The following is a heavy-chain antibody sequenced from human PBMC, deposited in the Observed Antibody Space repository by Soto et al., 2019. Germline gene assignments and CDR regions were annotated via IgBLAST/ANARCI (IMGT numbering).Heavy chain of an antibody. CDR3: ASPLRYSGSIFPLH. J-gene: IGHJ4*02. CDR2: ISNDGSNK. V-gene: IGHV3-30-3*01. CDR1: GFIFSDYD. Sequence: QVQLVESGGGVAQPGTSLRLSCAASGFIFSDYDMQWVRQAPGKGLEWVAVISNDGSNKYYADSVKGRFTISRDNSRDTLYLQMNTLRQEDTAVYYCASPLRYSGSIFPLHWGQGNLVTVSS. D-gene: IGHD1-26*01.